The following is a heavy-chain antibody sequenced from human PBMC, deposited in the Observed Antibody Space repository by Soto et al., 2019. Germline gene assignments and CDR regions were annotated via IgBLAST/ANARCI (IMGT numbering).Heavy chain of an antibody. CDR3: ASGRRMYYYDSSDYYPFDY. CDR2: IYNSGST. J-gene: IGHJ4*02. CDR1: GGSVSSGDYY. D-gene: IGHD3-22*01. V-gene: IGHV4-61*08. Sequence: SETLSLTCTVSGGSVSSGDYYGSWIRQPPGKGLEWIGYIYNSGSTKYKPSLKSRVTISVDTSKNQFSLKLRSVTAADTAVYYCASGRRMYYYDSSDYYPFDYWGQGTLVTVSS.